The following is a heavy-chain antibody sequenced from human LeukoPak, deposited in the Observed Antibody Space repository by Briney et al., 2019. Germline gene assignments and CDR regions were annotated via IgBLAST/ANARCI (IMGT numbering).Heavy chain of an antibody. D-gene: IGHD2-2*01. V-gene: IGHV4-34*01. CDR3: ARGRGALYCSSTSCYYNYFDY. J-gene: IGHJ4*02. CDR1: GGSFSGYY. CDR2: INHSGST. Sequence: SETLSLTCAVYGGSFSGYYWSWIRQPPGKGLEWIEEINHSGSTNYNPSLKSRVTISVDTSKNQFSLKLSSVTAADTAVYYCARGRGALYCSSTSCYYNYFDYWGQGTLVTVSS.